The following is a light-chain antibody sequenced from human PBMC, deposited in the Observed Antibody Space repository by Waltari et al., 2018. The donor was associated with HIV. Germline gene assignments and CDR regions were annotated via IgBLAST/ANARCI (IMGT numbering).Light chain of an antibody. J-gene: IGKJ1*01. Sequence: DIVMTQSPLSLPVTPGEPASISCRSSQSLLHSNGYNYLDWYLQKPGQSPQLLISLCSNRASGVPDRFRGSGSGTDFTLKISRVEAEDVGIYYCMQALQTPRTFGQGTKVEI. V-gene: IGKV2-28*01. CDR2: LCS. CDR1: QSLLHSNGYNY. CDR3: MQALQTPRT.